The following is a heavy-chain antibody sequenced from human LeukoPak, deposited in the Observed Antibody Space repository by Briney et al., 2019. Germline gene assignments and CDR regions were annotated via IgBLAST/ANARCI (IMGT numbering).Heavy chain of an antibody. CDR2: ISYDGSNK. V-gene: IGHV3-30*04. D-gene: IGHD1-26*01. CDR3: AREVVGATGFDY. J-gene: IGHJ4*02. CDR1: GFTFSSYA. Sequence: PGRSLRLSCAASGFTFSSYAMHWVRQAPGKGLEWVAVISYDGSNKYYADSVKGRFTISRDNSKNTLYLQMNSLRAEDTAVYYCAREVVGATGFDYWGLGTLVTVSS.